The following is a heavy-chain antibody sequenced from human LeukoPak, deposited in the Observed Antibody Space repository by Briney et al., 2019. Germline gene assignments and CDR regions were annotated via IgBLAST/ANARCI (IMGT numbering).Heavy chain of an antibody. J-gene: IGHJ6*02. CDR1: GGSISSGGSY. Sequence: PSETLSLTCTVSGGSISSGGSYWSWIRQHPGKGLEWIGYIYYSGSTYYNPSLKSRVTISVDTSKNQFSLKLSSVTAADTAVYYCATEQLVSDYGMDVWGQGTTVTVSS. D-gene: IGHD6-6*01. CDR2: IYYSGST. V-gene: IGHV4-31*03. CDR3: ATEQLVSDYGMDV.